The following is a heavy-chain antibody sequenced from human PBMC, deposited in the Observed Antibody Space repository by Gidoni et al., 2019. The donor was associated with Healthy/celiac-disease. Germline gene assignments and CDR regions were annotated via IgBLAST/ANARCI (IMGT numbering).Heavy chain of an antibody. J-gene: IGHJ4*02. CDR3: ASIEYYYDSSGYYHHDY. Sequence: EVQLVESVGGLVKPGGSLRLSCAASGFTFSSYSMNWVRQAPGKGLEWVSSISSRSSYIYYADSVKGRFNSYRDNAKNSLYLQMNSLRAEDTAVYYCASIEYYYDSSGYYHHDYWGQGTLVTVSS. V-gene: IGHV3-21*01. CDR1: GFTFSSYS. D-gene: IGHD3-22*01. CDR2: ISSRSSYI.